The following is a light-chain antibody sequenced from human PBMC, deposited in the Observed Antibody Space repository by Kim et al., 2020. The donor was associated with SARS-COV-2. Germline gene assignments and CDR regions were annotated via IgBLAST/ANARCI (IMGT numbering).Light chain of an antibody. CDR1: QSISTN. CDR2: GAS. V-gene: IGKV3-15*01. CDR3: QQYDNWPLT. Sequence: ILMTQSPATLSVSPGETVTLSCRASQSISTNLGWYQQKPGQAPRLLIYGASIRAAETPSAFSGRGSGTEFTLTISSLQSEDFAVYYCQQYDNWPLTFGAGTKVEIK. J-gene: IGKJ4*01.